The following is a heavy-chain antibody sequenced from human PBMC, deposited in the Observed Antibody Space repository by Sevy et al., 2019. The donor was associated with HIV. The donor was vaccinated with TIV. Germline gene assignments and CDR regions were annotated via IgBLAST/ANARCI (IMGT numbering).Heavy chain of an antibody. D-gene: IGHD5-12*01. CDR1: GYTFTGYY. J-gene: IGHJ6*02. CDR3: ARETLYSGYDSRYYYYGMDV. V-gene: IGHV1-2*02. Sequence: ASVEVSCKASGYTFTGYYMHWVRQAPGQGLEWMGWINPNSGGTNYAQKFQGRVTMTRDTSISTAYMELSRLRSDDTAVYYCARETLYSGYDSRYYYYGMDVWGQGTTVTVSS. CDR2: INPNSGGT.